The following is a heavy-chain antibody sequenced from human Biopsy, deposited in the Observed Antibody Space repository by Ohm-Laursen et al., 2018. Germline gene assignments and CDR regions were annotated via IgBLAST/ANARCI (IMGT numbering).Heavy chain of an antibody. J-gene: IGHJ6*02. V-gene: IGHV4-34*01. CDR3: VRGVDYYDPYHYYALDV. CDR2: INHSGRT. D-gene: IGHD3-22*01. CDR1: GKSFSGYF. Sequence: SETLSLTCTVSGKSFSGYFWTWIRQTPGKGLEWIGEINHSGRTNYNPSLKSRVTISVDTSKNQFSLKVRSVTAADTAAYYCVRGVDYYDPYHYYALDVWGQGTTVTVSS.